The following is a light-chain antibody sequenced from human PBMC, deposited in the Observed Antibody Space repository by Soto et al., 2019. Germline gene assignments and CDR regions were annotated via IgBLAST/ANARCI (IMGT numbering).Light chain of an antibody. CDR1: QTIRSW. Sequence: DIQMTQSPSTLSASVGDRVTITCRASQTIRSWLAWYQQKPGTAPKLLIFDASTLESGVPSRFSGSGSGTEFTLTISSLQPDDFATYYCPQYDDYPLTFGGGTKVEIK. CDR2: DAS. J-gene: IGKJ4*01. CDR3: PQYDDYPLT. V-gene: IGKV1-5*01.